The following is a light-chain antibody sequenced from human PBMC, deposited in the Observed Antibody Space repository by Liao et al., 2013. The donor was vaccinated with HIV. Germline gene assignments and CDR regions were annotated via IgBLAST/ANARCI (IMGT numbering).Light chain of an antibody. CDR1: KLGEKY. CDR3: LSADITSTYPVV. V-gene: IGLV3-16*01. Sequence: SYVVTQPPSVSVSPGQTATITCSGDKLGEKYASWYQQKPGQSPVLVIYEDTKRPSGIPERFSGSSSGTIVTLTISGVQAEDEADYYCLSADITSTYPVVFGGGTKLTVL. CDR2: EDT. J-gene: IGLJ3*02.